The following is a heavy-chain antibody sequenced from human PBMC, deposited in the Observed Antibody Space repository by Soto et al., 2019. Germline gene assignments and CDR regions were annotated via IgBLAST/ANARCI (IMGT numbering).Heavy chain of an antibody. CDR3: RSSTSCYDESCVDV. D-gene: IGHD2-2*01. CDR1: GYSISSGNH. Sequence: SETLSLTCAVSGYSISSGNHWAWIRQPPGRGLEWIGSLYHIGSTHYNTSLKSRVTISVDTSKNHFSLELSSVTAADTAIYYCRSSTSCYDESCVDVWGQGTMVTVSS. J-gene: IGHJ6*02. V-gene: IGHV4-38-2*01. CDR2: LYHIGST.